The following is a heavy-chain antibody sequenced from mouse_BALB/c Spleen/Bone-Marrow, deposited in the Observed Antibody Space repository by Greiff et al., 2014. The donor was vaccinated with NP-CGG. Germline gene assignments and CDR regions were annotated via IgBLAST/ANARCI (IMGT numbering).Heavy chain of an antibody. Sequence: VKLVESGPDLVAPSQSLSTTCTVSGFSLNSYGVHWVRQPPGKGLEWLGVIWSDGSTTYNSALKSRLSISKDNSKSQLFLKMNSLQTDDTAMYYCARHERGYPYAMDYWGQGTSVTVSS. CDR2: IWSDGST. V-gene: IGHV2-6-2*01. CDR3: ARHERGYPYAMDY. J-gene: IGHJ4*01. D-gene: IGHD2-2*01. CDR1: GFSLNSYG.